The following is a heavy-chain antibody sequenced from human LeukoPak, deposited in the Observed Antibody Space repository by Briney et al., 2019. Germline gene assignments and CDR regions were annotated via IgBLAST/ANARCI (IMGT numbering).Heavy chain of an antibody. J-gene: IGHJ4*02. D-gene: IGHD6-13*01. Sequence: GGSLRLSCAASGFTFSNYAMSWVRQAPGKGLEWVSRLSGSGGSTYHADSVKGRFTISRDNSKNTLYLQMNSPRAEDTAVYYCAKVDSGIVATGSPYFDYWGQGTLVTVSS. CDR3: AKVDSGIVATGSPYFDY. CDR2: LSGSGGST. V-gene: IGHV3-23*01. CDR1: GFTFSNYA.